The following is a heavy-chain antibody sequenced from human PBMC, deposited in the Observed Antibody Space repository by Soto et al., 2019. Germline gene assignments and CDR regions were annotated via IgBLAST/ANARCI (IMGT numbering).Heavy chain of an antibody. V-gene: IGHV3-33*01. CDR3: VRGSKDSYPGSRIFDF. Sequence: QVRLVESGGGVVQPENSLRLSCAASGFTFSSYGMHWVRQAPGKGLEWVAIVWFNGRNEFYADSVEGRFTISRDNSKNTLYLQMSTLRAEDSAIYFCVRGSKDSYPGSRIFDFWGRGTLVTVSS. J-gene: IGHJ4*02. D-gene: IGHD3-10*01. CDR2: VWFNGRNE. CDR1: GFTFSSYG.